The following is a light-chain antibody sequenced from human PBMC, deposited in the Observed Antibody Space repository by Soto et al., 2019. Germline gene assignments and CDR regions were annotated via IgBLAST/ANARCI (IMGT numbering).Light chain of an antibody. CDR2: AAS. CDR1: RTIYRH. CDR3: QQRYSTRS. Sequence: DIEMTQSPSSLSASVGDSVTITCRASRTIYRHLNWYQHKPGRAPKLLFYAASSLQGGVPSRFSGGGAGTDITLTISSLQPEDFATYYCQQRYSTRSFGQGTKVEI. V-gene: IGKV1-39*01. J-gene: IGKJ2*01.